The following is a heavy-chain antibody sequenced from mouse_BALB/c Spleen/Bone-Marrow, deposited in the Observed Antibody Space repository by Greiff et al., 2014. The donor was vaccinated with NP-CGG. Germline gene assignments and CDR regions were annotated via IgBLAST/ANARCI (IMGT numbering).Heavy chain of an antibody. Sequence: VQLQQSGPGLVQPSQSLSITCTVSGFSLTSYGVHWVRQPPGKGLEWLGVIWSGGSTDYNAAFMSRLSITKDNSKDQVFFKMNSQQADDAAIYYCAKNGELGYYFDYWGQGTTLTVSS. CDR1: GFSLTSYG. CDR2: IWSGGST. CDR3: AKNGELGYYFDY. D-gene: IGHD4-1*01. V-gene: IGHV2-5*01. J-gene: IGHJ2*01.